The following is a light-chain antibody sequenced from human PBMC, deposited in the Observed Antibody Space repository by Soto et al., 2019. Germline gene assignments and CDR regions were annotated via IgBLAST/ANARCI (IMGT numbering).Light chain of an antibody. CDR3: QQYGSSLT. V-gene: IGKV3-20*01. CDR1: QSVGTF. CDR2: GAS. J-gene: IGKJ1*01. Sequence: DIVLTQSPATLSLSPGGRASLSCRASQSVGTFLAWYQQRSGQAPRLLIYGASTRASGIPARFSGSGSGTDFTLTISRLEPEDFGVYYCQQYGSSLTFGQGTKVDIK.